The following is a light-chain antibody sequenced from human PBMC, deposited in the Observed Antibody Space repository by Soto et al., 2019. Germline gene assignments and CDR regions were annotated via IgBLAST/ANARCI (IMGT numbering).Light chain of an antibody. V-gene: IGLV2-11*01. Sequence: QSALTQPRSVSGSLGQSVTISCTGTSNDVGGSNYVSWYQQHPGRAPKLMIFDVTQRPSGVPDRFSGSKSGNTASLTISGLQTEDEADYYCCSHAGAPWVFGGGTKVTVL. J-gene: IGLJ3*02. CDR2: DVT. CDR3: CSHAGAPWV. CDR1: SNDVGGSNY.